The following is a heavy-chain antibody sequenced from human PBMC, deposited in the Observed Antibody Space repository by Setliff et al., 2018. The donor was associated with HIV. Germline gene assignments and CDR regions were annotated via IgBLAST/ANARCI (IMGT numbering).Heavy chain of an antibody. Sequence: GGSLRLSCAASGFSFRTYGMHWVRQAPGKGLEWVSAIHGGGTTNYADSVKGRFTISRDTSTNTVYLQMHSLRVDDTALYYCARAPGGWLLTAADAFDIWGQGTMVTVS. V-gene: IGHV3-NL1*01. J-gene: IGHJ3*02. CDR3: ARAPGGWLLTAADAFDI. CDR1: GFSFRTYG. D-gene: IGHD3-22*01. CDR2: IHGGGTT.